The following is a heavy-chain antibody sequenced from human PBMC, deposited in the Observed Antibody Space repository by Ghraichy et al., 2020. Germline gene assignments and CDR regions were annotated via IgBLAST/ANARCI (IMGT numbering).Heavy chain of an antibody. CDR2: ISGNSENT. D-gene: IGHD2-15*01. V-gene: IGHV3-23*01. CDR3: AKLSRTEGGY. Sequence: GESLNISCAASGFTFSTSAMSWVRQAPGKGLELVSTISGNSENTYYTDSVRGRFTISRDNSKSTLYLQMNSLRAEDAAVYYCAKLSRTEGGYWGQGTLVTVSS. J-gene: IGHJ4*02. CDR1: GFTFSTSA.